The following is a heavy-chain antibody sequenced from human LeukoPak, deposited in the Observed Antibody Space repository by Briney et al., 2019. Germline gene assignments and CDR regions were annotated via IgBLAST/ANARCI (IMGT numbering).Heavy chain of an antibody. Sequence: SETLSLTCTVSGGSISHYYWSWIRQPAGKGLEWIGRIYTSGSTNYNPSLKSRVTISVDTSKNQFSLKLSSVTAADTAVYYCARLSGSGSTYYYYYYYMDVWGKGTTVTVSS. CDR1: GGSISHYY. CDR2: IYTSGST. V-gene: IGHV4-4*07. D-gene: IGHD3-10*01. J-gene: IGHJ6*03. CDR3: ARLSGSGSTYYYYYYYMDV.